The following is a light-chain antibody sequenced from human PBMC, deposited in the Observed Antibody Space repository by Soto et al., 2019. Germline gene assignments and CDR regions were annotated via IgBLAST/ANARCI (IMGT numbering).Light chain of an antibody. CDR2: LGS. J-gene: IGKJ4*01. CDR3: VQGLQTPLT. CDR1: QSLLHKNGYNY. V-gene: IGKV2-28*01. Sequence: DIVMTQSPLSLPVTPGEPASISCRSSQSLLHKNGYNYLDWYLQKPGQSPQLLIYLGSNRASGAPDRFSGSGSGTDFTLKIRRVEAEDVGVYYCVQGLQTPLTFGGGTKVEIK.